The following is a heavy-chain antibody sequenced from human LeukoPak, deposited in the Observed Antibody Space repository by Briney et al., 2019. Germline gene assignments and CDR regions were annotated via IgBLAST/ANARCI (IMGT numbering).Heavy chain of an antibody. CDR2: ISSSSSTI. CDR1: GFTFSSYS. CDR3: AREVRGFYYFDY. V-gene: IGHV3-48*01. D-gene: IGHD5-12*01. Sequence: GGSLRLSCAASGFTFSSYSMNWVRQAPGKGLEWVSYISSSSSTIYYADSVKGRFTISRDNAKNSLYLEMNSLRAEDTAVYYCAREVRGFYYFDYWGRGMLVTVSS. J-gene: IGHJ4*02.